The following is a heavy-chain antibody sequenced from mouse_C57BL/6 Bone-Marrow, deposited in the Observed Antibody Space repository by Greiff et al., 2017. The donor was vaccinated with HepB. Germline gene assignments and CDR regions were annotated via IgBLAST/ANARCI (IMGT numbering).Heavy chain of an antibody. V-gene: IGHV1-64*01. CDR2: IHPNSGST. CDR1: GYTFTSYW. Sequence: QVQLKQSGAELVKPGASVKLSCKASGYTFTSYWMHWVKQRPGQGLEWIGMIHPNSGSTNYNEKFKSKATLTVDKSSSTAYMQLSSLTSEDSAVYYCARGTTVVEWYFDVWGTGTTVTVSS. D-gene: IGHD1-1*01. J-gene: IGHJ1*03. CDR3: ARGTTVVEWYFDV.